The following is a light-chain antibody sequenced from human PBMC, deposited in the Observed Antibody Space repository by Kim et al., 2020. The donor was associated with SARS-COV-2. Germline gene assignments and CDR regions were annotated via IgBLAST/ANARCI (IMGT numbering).Light chain of an antibody. CDR1: ENIGTW. CDR3: QHYSRFPYS. J-gene: IGKJ2*01. V-gene: IGKV1-5*03. CDR2: LAS. Sequence: DIQMTQSPSTLSASVGDRVTITCRASENIGTWLAWYQQKPGRAPSLLIYLASTLESGVPSRFSGTGSGTEFSLSITSLQPDDFATYYCQHYSRFPYSFGQ.